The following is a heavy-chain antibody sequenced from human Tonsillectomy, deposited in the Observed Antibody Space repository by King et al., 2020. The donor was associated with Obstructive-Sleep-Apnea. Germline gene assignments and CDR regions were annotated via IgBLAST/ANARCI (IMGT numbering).Heavy chain of an antibody. Sequence: QLQESGPGLVKPSETLSLTCTVSGGSISSYYWSWIRQPPGKGLEWIGYIYYSGSTNYNPSLKSRVTISVYTSKNQFSLKLTSVTAADTAVYYCARGNRYGSGSYYRYWGQGTLVTVSS. V-gene: IGHV4-59*01. CDR1: GGSISSYY. CDR2: IYYSGST. J-gene: IGHJ4*02. CDR3: ARGNRYGSGSYYRY. D-gene: IGHD3-10*01.